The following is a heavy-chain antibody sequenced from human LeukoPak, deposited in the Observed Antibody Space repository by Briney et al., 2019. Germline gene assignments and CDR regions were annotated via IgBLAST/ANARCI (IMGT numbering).Heavy chain of an antibody. D-gene: IGHD1-26*01. Sequence: GASVKVSCKASGGTFSSYAISWVRQAPGQGLEWMGGIIPIFGTANYAQKFQGRVTMTRDTSTSTVYMELSSLRSEDTAVYYCARVISNGGSYLFRENDAFDIWGQGTMVTVSS. CDR2: IIPIFGTA. CDR3: ARVISNGGSYLFRENDAFDI. J-gene: IGHJ3*02. CDR1: GGTFSSYA. V-gene: IGHV1-69*05.